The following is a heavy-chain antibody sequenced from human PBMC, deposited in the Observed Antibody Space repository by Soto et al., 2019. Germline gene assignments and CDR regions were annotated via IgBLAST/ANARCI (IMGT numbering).Heavy chain of an antibody. CDR2: ISYDGSNK. J-gene: IGHJ4*02. Sequence: GGSLRLSCAASGFTFSSYGMHWVRQAPGKGLEWVAVISYDGSNKYYADSVKGRFTISRDNSKNTLYLQMNSLRVEDTAVYYCAKSGGALRYFDWLLNYFDYWGQGTLVTVSS. CDR1: GFTFSSYG. D-gene: IGHD3-9*01. V-gene: IGHV3-30*18. CDR3: AKSGGALRYFDWLLNYFDY.